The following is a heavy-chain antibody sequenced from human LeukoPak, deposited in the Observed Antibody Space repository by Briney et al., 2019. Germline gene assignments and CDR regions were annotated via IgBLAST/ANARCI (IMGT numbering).Heavy chain of an antibody. V-gene: IGHV1-8*03. J-gene: IGHJ3*02. D-gene: IGHD2-2*01. CDR1: GYTFTSYD. CDR3: ARSDIVVVPAAIPDAFDI. CDR2: MNPSSGNT. Sequence: GASVKVSCKASGYTFTSYDINWVRQATGQGLEWMGWMNPSSGNTGYAQKFQGRVTITRNTSISTVYMELSSLRSEDTAVYYCARSDIVVVPAAIPDAFDIWGQGTMVTVSS.